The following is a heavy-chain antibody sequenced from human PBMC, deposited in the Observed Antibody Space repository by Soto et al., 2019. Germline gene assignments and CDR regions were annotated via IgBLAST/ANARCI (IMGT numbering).Heavy chain of an antibody. CDR3: ARTMVRGVTRWVYGMDV. Sequence: SETLSLTCTVSGGSISTDYWSWIRQPPGKGLEWIGYFYYSGSTNYNPSLKSRVTISVDTSKNQLSLKLTSVTAADTAVYYCARTMVRGVTRWVYGMDVWGQGTTVTVS. CDR2: FYYSGST. J-gene: IGHJ6*02. CDR1: GGSISTDY. V-gene: IGHV4-59*01. D-gene: IGHD3-10*01.